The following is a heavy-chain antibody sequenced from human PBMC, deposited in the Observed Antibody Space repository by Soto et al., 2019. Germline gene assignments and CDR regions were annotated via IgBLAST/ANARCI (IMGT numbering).Heavy chain of an antibody. Sequence: QVQLQESGPGLVKPSQTLSLTCTVSGGSISSGGYYWTWIRQHPGKGLEWIGYNYYSGITYYNPSLKSRVTISPDTSKNQFSLKLSSVTAADTAVYYWARGSSIAGLYYGMDVWGQGTTVTVSS. CDR2: NYYSGIT. J-gene: IGHJ6*02. V-gene: IGHV4-31*03. CDR1: GGSISSGGYY. CDR3: ARGSSIAGLYYGMDV. D-gene: IGHD6-6*01.